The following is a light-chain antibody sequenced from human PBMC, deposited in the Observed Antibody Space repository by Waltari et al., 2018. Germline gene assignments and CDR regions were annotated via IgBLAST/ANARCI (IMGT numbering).Light chain of an antibody. Sequence: EIVLTQSPGTLSLSPGERATLSCRASQSVSSSYLAWYQQKPGQAPRLLIYGASSRATGIPDRFCGSGSGTYCTLTISRLEPEDFAVYYCQQYGSSPWTFGQGTKVEIK. V-gene: IGKV3-20*01. CDR2: GAS. CDR1: QSVSSSY. J-gene: IGKJ1*01. CDR3: QQYGSSPWT.